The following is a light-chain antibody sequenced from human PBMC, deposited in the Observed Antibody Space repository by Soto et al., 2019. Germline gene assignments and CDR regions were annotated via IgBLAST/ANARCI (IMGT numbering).Light chain of an antibody. CDR3: SSYTSSSPYV. CDR2: EVS. J-gene: IGLJ1*01. Sequence: QSVLTQPASLSGSPGQSITISCTGTISDVGGYNYVSWYQQHPGKAPKLMIYEVSNRPSGVSNRFSGSKSGNTASLTISGLQAEDEADYYCSSYTSSSPYVFRTGTKVNV. V-gene: IGLV2-14*01. CDR1: ISDVGGYNY.